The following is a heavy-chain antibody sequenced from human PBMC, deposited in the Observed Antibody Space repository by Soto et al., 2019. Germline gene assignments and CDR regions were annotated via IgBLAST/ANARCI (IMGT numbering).Heavy chain of an antibody. CDR2: MSNNGDTA. J-gene: IGHJ4*02. V-gene: IGHV3-23*01. CDR3: AKSRVFIGAIVPLLDS. D-gene: IGHD6-6*01. CDR1: GFTFSSYA. Sequence: EVQLLESGGGLVQPGGSLTLSCATSGFTFSSYAMVWVREAAGKGLEWVGSMSNNGDTAYSADSVKSRFTISRGNSENTLYLHMNALSADDTALYFCAKSRVFIGAIVPLLDSWGQGTQVTVSS.